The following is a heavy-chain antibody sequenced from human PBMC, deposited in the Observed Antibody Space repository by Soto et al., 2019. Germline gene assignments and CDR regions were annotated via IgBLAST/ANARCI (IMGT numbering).Heavy chain of an antibody. CDR1: GFTFFAYW. CDR3: AKECDYGDYAGENWFDS. Sequence: EVQLVESGGGLVQPGGPLRLSCAASGFTFFAYWIHWVRQVPGKGLVWVSRINSDGSHTSYADSVRGRFTISRDNSKNTVYLQMNSLTAEDTAVYYCAKECDYGDYAGENWFDSCGQGSLVSGSS. CDR2: INSDGSHT. V-gene: IGHV3-74*01. D-gene: IGHD4-17*01. J-gene: IGHJ5*01.